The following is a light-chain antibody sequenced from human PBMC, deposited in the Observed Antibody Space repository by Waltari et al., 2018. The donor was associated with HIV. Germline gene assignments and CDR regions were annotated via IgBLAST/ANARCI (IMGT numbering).Light chain of an antibody. V-gene: IGLV4-69*01. CDR1: SGHSSYA. CDR2: LNSDGSH. J-gene: IGLJ3*02. CDR3: QTWGTGIRV. Sequence: QLVLTQSPSASASLGASVKLTCTLSSGHSSYAIAWHQQQPAKGPRYLMKLNSDGSHSKGDGIPVRFSVSSSGAERYLTISSLQSEDEADYYCQTWGTGIRVFGGGTKLTVL.